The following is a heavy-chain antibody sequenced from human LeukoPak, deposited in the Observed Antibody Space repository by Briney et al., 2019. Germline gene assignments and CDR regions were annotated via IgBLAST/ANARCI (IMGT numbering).Heavy chain of an antibody. Sequence: GGSLRLSCAASGLTLSSYITNWVRQAPGKGLEWVSSITSSSYTIYYADSVKGRFTTSRDNAKNSLYLQMNSLRDEDTAVYYCARDYYYGFDYWGQGTLVTVSS. CDR3: ARDYYYGFDY. D-gene: IGHD3-10*01. CDR2: ITSSSYTI. V-gene: IGHV3-48*02. CDR1: GLTLSSYI. J-gene: IGHJ4*02.